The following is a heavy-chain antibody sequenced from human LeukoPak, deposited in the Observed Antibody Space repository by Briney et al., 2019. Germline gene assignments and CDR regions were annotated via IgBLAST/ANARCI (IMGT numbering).Heavy chain of an antibody. D-gene: IGHD6-13*01. CDR2: IIPIFGTA. CDR1: GGTFTIYA. J-gene: IGHJ4*02. CDR3: ARGPSERSSWYS. V-gene: IGHV1-69*05. Sequence: SVTVSSTASGGTFTIYAISWVRQAPGQGLEWMGGIIPIFGTANYAQKFQGRVTITTDESTSTAYMELSSLRSEDTAVYYCARGPSERSSWYSWGQGTLVTVSS.